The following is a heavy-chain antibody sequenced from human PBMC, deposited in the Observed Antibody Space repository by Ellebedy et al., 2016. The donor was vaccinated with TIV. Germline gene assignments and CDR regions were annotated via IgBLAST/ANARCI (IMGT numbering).Heavy chain of an antibody. Sequence: SGPTLVNPTQTLTLTCTFSGFSLSTTRVSVSWIRQPPGKALDWLARIDWDDDKYFNTSLRTRLTISKDTSKNQVVLTMTNMDPVDTATYYCARTDGSGWAFDSWGQGTLVTVSS. D-gene: IGHD6-19*01. J-gene: IGHJ4*02. CDR1: GFSLSTTRVS. CDR2: IDWDDDK. CDR3: ARTDGSGWAFDS. V-gene: IGHV2-70*11.